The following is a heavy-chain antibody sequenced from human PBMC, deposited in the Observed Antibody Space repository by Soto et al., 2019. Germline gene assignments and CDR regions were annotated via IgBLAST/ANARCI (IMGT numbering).Heavy chain of an antibody. Sequence: GWSLRLSCAASGFTFSSYAMSCVRQAPGNGLEWVSAISGSGGSTYCADSVKGRFTISRDNSKNTLYLQINSLIAEDPAVYYCAKDPYSSDLKWSTPWCHGTLVAVSS. CDR2: ISGSGGST. CDR3: AKDPYSSDLKWSTP. CDR1: GFTFSSYA. J-gene: IGHJ5*02. V-gene: IGHV3-23*01. D-gene: IGHD6-19*01.